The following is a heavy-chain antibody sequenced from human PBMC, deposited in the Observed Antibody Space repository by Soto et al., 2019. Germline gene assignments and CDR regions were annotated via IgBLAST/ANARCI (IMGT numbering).Heavy chain of an antibody. V-gene: IGHV3-15*01. CDR1: GFTFSNAF. Sequence: GGSLSLSCAASGFTFSNAFMILLRQAPGKGVEWVGRIKSKTDGGTTDYAAPVKGRFTISRDDSKNTLYLQMNSLKTEDTAVYYCTTDTGYCSSTSCYYFDYWGQGTLVTVSS. J-gene: IGHJ4*02. CDR3: TTDTGYCSSTSCYYFDY. CDR2: IKSKTDGGTT. D-gene: IGHD2-2*01.